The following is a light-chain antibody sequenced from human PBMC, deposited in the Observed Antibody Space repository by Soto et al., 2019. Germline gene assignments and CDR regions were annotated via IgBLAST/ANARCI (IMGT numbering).Light chain of an antibody. CDR2: AAS. Sequence: DIQMTQSPSSLSASVGDRVTITCRASQSISSYLNWYQQKPGKAPKLLIYAASSLQSGVPSRFSGSGSGTDFTLTISSLQPEDFATYYCQQSYSEDTGTFGQGTKVEIK. CDR1: QSISSY. V-gene: IGKV1-39*01. CDR3: QQSYSEDTGT. J-gene: IGKJ1*01.